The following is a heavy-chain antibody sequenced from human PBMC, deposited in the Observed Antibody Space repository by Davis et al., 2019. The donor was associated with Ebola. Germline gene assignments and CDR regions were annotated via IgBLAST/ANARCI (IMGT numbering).Heavy chain of an antibody. CDR2: ITGSSNTI. CDR3: ALLRGDLIS. Sequence: GESLKISCAASGFIFSSYSLNWVRQAPGKGLEWVSYITGSSNTIDYADSVKGRFTISRDNAKNSLFLQMSSLRAEDTAVYYCALLRGDLISWGQGTLVTVSS. J-gene: IGHJ4*02. CDR1: GFIFSSYS. V-gene: IGHV3-48*04. D-gene: IGHD7-27*01.